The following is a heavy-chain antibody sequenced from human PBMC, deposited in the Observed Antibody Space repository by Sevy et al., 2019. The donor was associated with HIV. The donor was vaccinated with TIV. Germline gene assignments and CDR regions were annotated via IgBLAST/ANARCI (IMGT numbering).Heavy chain of an antibody. CDR2: IYPDDSDT. Sequence: GESLKISCKASGYSFTNYWIGWVRQMPGKGLEWMGIIYPDDSDTRHSPSFQGQGTISAAKSLSTAYLQWSSLKASDTAMYYCVRRAYDSGDYWYFDLWGRGTLVTVSS. CDR3: VRRAYDSGDYWYFDL. CDR1: GYSFTNYW. J-gene: IGHJ2*01. V-gene: IGHV5-51*01. D-gene: IGHD3-22*01.